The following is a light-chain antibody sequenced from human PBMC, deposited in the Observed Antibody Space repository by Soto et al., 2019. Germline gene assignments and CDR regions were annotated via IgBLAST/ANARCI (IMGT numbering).Light chain of an antibody. V-gene: IGKV3-20*01. Sequence: EVVLAQSPVTLSLSPGERATLSFSAIQSVRSSYLAWYQQNAGQARRLLIYGASSRATGIPDRFSGSGSGTDFTLTISRLEPEDFAVYYCLQYGTFPRTFGQGTKVDIK. CDR1: QSVRSSY. CDR3: LQYGTFPRT. J-gene: IGKJ1*01. CDR2: GAS.